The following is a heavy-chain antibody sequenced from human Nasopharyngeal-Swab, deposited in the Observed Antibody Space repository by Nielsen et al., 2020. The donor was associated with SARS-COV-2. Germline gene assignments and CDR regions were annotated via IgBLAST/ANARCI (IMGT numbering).Heavy chain of an antibody. CDR2: INWNGGSR. CDR3: ATVDYAVNY. V-gene: IGHV3-20*01. Sequence: GESLKISCAASGFSFDDYGMTWVRQGPGKGLEWVSTINWNGGSRTYADSVKGRFTISRDNAKNSLYLQMHSLRAEDTALYHCATVDYAVNYWGQGTLVTVSS. CDR1: GFSFDDYG. D-gene: IGHD4-17*01. J-gene: IGHJ4*02.